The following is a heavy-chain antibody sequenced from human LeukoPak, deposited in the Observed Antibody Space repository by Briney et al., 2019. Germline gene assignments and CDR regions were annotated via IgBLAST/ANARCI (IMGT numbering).Heavy chain of an antibody. CDR1: GFIVNSYG. V-gene: IGHV3-66*02. CDR3: ARDRAEGKTWVEFDP. Sequence: GGSLRLSCAASGFIVNSYGMSWVRQAPGKGLAWVSLIYSDGVTQYADSVKGRFTISRDNSKNTLYLQMNSLRDEDTAVYFCARDRAEGKTWVEFDPWGQGTLVTVSS. CDR2: IYSDGVT. J-gene: IGHJ5*02.